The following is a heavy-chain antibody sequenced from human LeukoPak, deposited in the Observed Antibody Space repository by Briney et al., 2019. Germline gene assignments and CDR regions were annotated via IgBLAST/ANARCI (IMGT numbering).Heavy chain of an antibody. CDR3: ATLVFGYYMDV. V-gene: IGHV4-39*01. CDR1: GGSIRSYY. CDR2: IYHSGKT. D-gene: IGHD3-10*02. Sequence: SETLSLTCTVSGGSIRSYYWGWIRQSPGKGLEYIGSIYHSGKTQYNPPLRSRLSMSIDTSKSQFSLNMTSVTAADTAVYYCATLVFGYYMDVWGKGTTVIVSS. J-gene: IGHJ6*03.